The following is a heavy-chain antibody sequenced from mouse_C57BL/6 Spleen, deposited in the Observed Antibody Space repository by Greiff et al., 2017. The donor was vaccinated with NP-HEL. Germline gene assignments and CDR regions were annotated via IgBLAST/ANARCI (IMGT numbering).Heavy chain of an antibody. V-gene: IGHV5-4*03. CDR1: GFTFSSYA. CDR2: ISDGGSYT. D-gene: IGHD1-1*01. J-gene: IGHJ2*01. Sequence: EVMLVESGGGLVKPGGSLKLSCAASGFTFSSYAMSWVRQTPEKRLEWVATISDGGSYTYYPDNVKGRFTISRDNAKNNLYLQMSHLKSEDTAMYYCARGGHYGSSPWYFDYWGQGTTLTVSS. CDR3: ARGGHYGSSPWYFDY.